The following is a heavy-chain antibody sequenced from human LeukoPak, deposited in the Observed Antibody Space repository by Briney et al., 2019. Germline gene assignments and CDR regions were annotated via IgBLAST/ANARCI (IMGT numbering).Heavy chain of an antibody. CDR2: ISGSGGST. D-gene: IGHD6-13*01. CDR1: GFTFSSSA. Sequence: GGSLRLSCATSGFTFSSSAMSWVRQPPGKGLAWVSTISGSGGSTYYADSVKGRFTISRDNSKNTLYLQMNSLRAEDTAVYYCAKVRAIAAASWDYYYGMDVWGQGTTVTVSS. V-gene: IGHV3-23*01. J-gene: IGHJ6*02. CDR3: AKVRAIAAASWDYYYGMDV.